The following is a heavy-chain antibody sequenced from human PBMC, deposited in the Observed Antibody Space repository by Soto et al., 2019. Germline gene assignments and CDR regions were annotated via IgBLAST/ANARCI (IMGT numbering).Heavy chain of an antibody. CDR3: ARDPDTSSKIDY. V-gene: IGHV3-11*01. J-gene: IGHJ4*02. CDR2: ISSSGGAL. D-gene: IGHD2-2*01. Sequence: QVQLVESGGALVKPGESLRLSCAASGFTFSYHYMSWVRRAPGKGLEWVSYISSSGGALYYADSVRGRFTISRDNAKNSLYLQMNSLRVEDTAVYYCARDPDTSSKIDYWGQGTLVTVSS. CDR1: GFTFSYHY.